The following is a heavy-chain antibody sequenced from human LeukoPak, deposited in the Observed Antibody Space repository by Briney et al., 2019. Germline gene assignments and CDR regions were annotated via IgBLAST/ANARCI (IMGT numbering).Heavy chain of an antibody. CDR3: AKDRGGGYTYSYFDY. CDR2: ISGSGGST. J-gene: IGHJ4*02. Sequence: GGSLRLSCAASGFTFSSYAMSWLRQAPGKGLEWVSAISGSGGSTYYADSVKGRFSISRDTSKNTLYLQMNSLRAEDTAVYYCAKDRGGGYTYSYFDYWGQGTLVTVSS. CDR1: GFTFSSYA. V-gene: IGHV3-23*01. D-gene: IGHD5-18*01.